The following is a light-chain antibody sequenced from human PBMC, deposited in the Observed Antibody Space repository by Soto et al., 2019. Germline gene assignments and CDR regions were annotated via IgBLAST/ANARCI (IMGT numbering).Light chain of an antibody. V-gene: IGKV3-11*01. CDR3: QQRSYWLT. Sequence: EIVLTQSPATLSLSPGEGATLSCRASQSVSSYLAWYQQKPGQAPRLLIYDASNMATGIPARFSGSGSGTDFTLTISSLEPEDFAVYYCQQRSYWLTFGGGTKVEI. CDR2: DAS. CDR1: QSVSSY. J-gene: IGKJ4*01.